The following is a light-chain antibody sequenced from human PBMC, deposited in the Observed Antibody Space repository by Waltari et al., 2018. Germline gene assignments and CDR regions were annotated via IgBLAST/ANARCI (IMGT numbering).Light chain of an antibody. CDR3: QQYNSTIPGA. CDR1: QGISNS. Sequence: IQLTPSPSSLSASVGARVTITFRASQGISNSLAWYQQKTGKAPKLLLYAASRLESGIPARFSGSGSGTEYTLTISSLQPEDFATYYCQQYNSTIPGAFGGGTKVEVK. J-gene: IGKJ4*01. V-gene: IGKV1-NL1*01. CDR2: AAS.